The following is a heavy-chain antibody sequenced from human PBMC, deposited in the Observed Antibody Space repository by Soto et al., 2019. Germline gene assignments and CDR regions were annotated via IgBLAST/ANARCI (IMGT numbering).Heavy chain of an antibody. V-gene: IGHV4-31*03. J-gene: IGHJ6*02. CDR1: GGSISSGGYY. D-gene: IGHD2-2*01. Sequence: TLSLTGPVSGGSISSGGYYWSWIRQHPGKGLEWIGYIYYSGSTYYNPSLKSRVTISVDTSKNQFSLKLSSVTAADTAVYYCERDQTYQMLVGYYYYGMDVWGQGTKVTVYS. CDR2: IYYSGST. CDR3: ERDQTYQMLVGYYYYGMDV.